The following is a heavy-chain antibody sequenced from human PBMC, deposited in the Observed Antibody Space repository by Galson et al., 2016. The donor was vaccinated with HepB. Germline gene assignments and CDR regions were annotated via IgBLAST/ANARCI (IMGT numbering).Heavy chain of an antibody. D-gene: IGHD1/OR15-1a*01. Sequence: PALVKPTQTLTLTCTVSGFSLSSSRVGVTWIRQSPGKALEWLAHSFSNDEESYSTPLKSRLTISKDTSKSQVVLTMTNVNPVDTATYYCARMLRTTPAFSWGPKLKNYVDYWGQGILVTVSS. V-gene: IGHV2-26*01. J-gene: IGHJ4*02. CDR1: GFSLSSSRVG. CDR2: SFSNDEE. CDR3: ARMLRTTPAFSWGPKLKNYVDY.